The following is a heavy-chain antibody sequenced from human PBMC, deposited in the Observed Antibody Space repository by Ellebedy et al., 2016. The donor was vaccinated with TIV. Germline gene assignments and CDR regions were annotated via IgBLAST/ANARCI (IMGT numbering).Heavy chain of an antibody. CDR1: GFTINSNY. V-gene: IGHV3-66*01. CDR3: ARDEYSLAH. J-gene: IGHJ4*02. Sequence: GESLKISCEASGFTINSNYINWVRQAPGKGLEWVSVICRDGSTYYADSVKGRFTISRDNFKNTVFLQMSSLGAEDTALYYCARDEYSLAHWGQGTLVTVSS. D-gene: IGHD5-18*01. CDR2: ICRDGST.